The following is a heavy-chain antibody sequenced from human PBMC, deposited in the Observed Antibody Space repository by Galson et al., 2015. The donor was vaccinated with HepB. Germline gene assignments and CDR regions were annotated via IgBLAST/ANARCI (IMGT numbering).Heavy chain of an antibody. CDR3: AKDRSGTYFDS. CDR1: GFTFSSFG. Sequence: SLRLSCAASGFTFSSFGMHWVRQAPGKGLEWVAVISHDGSGKYYADSVKGRFTISRDTSKNTLYLQMNSLRAEDTAVYYCAKDRSGTYFDSWGQGTLVPVSS. CDR2: ISHDGSGK. J-gene: IGHJ4*02. V-gene: IGHV3-30*18. D-gene: IGHD1-26*01.